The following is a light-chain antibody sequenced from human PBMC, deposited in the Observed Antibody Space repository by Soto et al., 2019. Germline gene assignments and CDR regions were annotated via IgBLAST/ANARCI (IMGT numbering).Light chain of an antibody. CDR3: QQRYSWPPFT. J-gene: IGKJ4*01. Sequence: EIVLTQSPATLSLSPGERATLSCRASQSVSSYLQWYQQRPGQAPRLLIYHASNRAAGIPARFIGSGSGTDFTLTISSLEPEDFAVYYCQQRYSWPPFTFGRGTKVEIK. CDR1: QSVSSY. CDR2: HAS. V-gene: IGKV3-11*01.